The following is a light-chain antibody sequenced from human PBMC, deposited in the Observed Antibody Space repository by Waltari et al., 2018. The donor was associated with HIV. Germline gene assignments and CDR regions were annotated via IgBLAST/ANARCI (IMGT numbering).Light chain of an antibody. CDR1: STDVPTYNY. J-gene: IGLJ2*01. CDR3: TQYEGKNNLV. CDR2: EVN. Sequence: QSALTQPPSASGSPGQSVTISCTGTSTDVPTYNYHSWYQQHPGEAPEVLIYEVNKPPSGVPDRFSGSKSGNTASLTVSGLKADEEADYYCTQYEGKNNLVFGGGTKLTVL. V-gene: IGLV2-8*01.